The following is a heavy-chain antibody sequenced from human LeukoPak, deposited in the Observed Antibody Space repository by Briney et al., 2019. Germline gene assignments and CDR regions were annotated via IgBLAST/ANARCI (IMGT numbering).Heavy chain of an antibody. V-gene: IGHV3-7*03. CDR1: GFTFSSYW. J-gene: IGHJ4*02. CDR3: ARDVGYCSGGSCYELYYFDY. Sequence: GGSLRLSCAASGFTFSSYWMSWVRQAPGKGLEWVANIKQDGSEKYYVDSVKGRFTISRDNAKNSLYLQMNSLRAEDTAVYYCARDVGYCSGGSCYELYYFDYWGQGTLVTVSS. D-gene: IGHD2-15*01. CDR2: IKQDGSEK.